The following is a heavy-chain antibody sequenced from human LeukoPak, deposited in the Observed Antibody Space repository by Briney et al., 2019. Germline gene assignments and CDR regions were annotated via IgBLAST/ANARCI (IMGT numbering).Heavy chain of an antibody. J-gene: IGHJ4*02. Sequence: SETLSLTCTVSGDSISSSSYYWSWIRQPPGKGLEWIGYVYYSGSTNYNPSLKSRVTISVDTSKNQFSLKLSSVTAADTAVYYCARSYSYYFDYWGQGTLVTVSS. CDR2: VYYSGST. CDR1: GDSISSSSYY. D-gene: IGHD2-15*01. V-gene: IGHV4-61*01. CDR3: ARSYSYYFDY.